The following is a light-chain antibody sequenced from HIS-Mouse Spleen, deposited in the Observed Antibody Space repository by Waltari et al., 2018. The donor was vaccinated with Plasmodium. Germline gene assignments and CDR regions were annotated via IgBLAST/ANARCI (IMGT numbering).Light chain of an antibody. Sequence: QSALTQPASVSGSPGQSITISCPGTSSDVGRYNLLSWYHQHPGKPPKLMIYEGSKRPSGVSNRCSGSKSGNTASLTISGLQAEDEADYYCCSYAGSSTFVFGGGTKLTVL. V-gene: IGLV2-23*03. CDR1: SSDVGRYNL. J-gene: IGLJ3*02. CDR2: EGS. CDR3: CSYAGSSTFV.